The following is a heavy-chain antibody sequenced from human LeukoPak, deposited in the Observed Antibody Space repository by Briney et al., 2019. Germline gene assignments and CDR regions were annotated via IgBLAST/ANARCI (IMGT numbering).Heavy chain of an antibody. J-gene: IGHJ6*03. Sequence: SQTLSLTCTVSGGSISSGGYYWSWIRQPPGKGLEWIGYIYHSGSTYYNPSLKSRVTISVDRSKNQFSLKLSSVTAADTAVYYCARVSGSYDYYYYMDVWGKGTTITVSS. CDR2: IYHSGST. D-gene: IGHD1-26*01. V-gene: IGHV4-30-2*01. CDR1: GGSISSGGYY. CDR3: ARVSGSYDYYYYMDV.